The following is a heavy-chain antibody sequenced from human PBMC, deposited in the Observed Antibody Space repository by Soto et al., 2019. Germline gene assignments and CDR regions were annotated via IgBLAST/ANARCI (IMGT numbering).Heavy chain of an antibody. J-gene: IGHJ5*02. CDR3: ARGYCSSTSCYLDP. CDR1: GFTFSSYA. V-gene: IGHV3-64*01. Sequence: EVQLVESGGGLVQPGGSLRLSCAASGFTFSSYAMHWVRQAPGKGLEYVSAISSNGGSTYYANSVKGRFTISRDNSKHTLYLQMSSLRAEDMAVYYCARGYCSSTSCYLDPWGQGTLVTVSS. D-gene: IGHD2-2*01. CDR2: ISSNGGST.